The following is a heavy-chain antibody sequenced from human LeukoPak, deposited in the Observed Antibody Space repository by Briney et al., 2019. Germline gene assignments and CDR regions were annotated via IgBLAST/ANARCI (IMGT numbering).Heavy chain of an antibody. D-gene: IGHD5-18*01. Sequence: TLSLTCTVSGGSISSGGYYWSWIRQHPGKGLEWIGYIYYSGSTYYNPSLRSRVTISVDTSRNQFSLKLYSVTAADTAVYYCARSRSGYSYDHAAFEIWGQGTMVTVSS. CDR2: IYYSGST. J-gene: IGHJ3*02. V-gene: IGHV4-31*03. CDR1: GGSISSGGYY. CDR3: ARSRSGYSYDHAAFEI.